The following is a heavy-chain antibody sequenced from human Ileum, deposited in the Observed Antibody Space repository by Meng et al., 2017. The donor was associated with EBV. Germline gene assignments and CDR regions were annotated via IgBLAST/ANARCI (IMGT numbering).Heavy chain of an antibody. Sequence: QVQLQESGPGLVKPSETLSLTCSVSNGSVSSYGYYWTWIRQPPGKGLEWIGYMSYTGSTNYNSSLKSRVTISVDTSKNQFSLKLTSVTAADTAVYYCARERGGGDYGWVDPWGQGTLVTVSS. V-gene: IGHV4-61*08. CDR2: MSYTGST. D-gene: IGHD2-21*02. CDR1: NGSVSSYGYY. CDR3: ARERGGGDYGWVDP. J-gene: IGHJ5*02.